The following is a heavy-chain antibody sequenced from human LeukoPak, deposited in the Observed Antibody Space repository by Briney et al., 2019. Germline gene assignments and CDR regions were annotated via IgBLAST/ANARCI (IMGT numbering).Heavy chain of an antibody. D-gene: IGHD4-17*01. V-gene: IGHV3-9*01. CDR1: GFTFDDYA. J-gene: IGHJ4*02. Sequence: GGPLRLSCAASGFTFDDYAMHWVRQAPGKGLEWVSGISWNSGSIGYADSVKGRFTISRDNAKNSLYLQMNSLRAEDTALYYCAKDIGATVTTPDYWGQGTLVTVSS. CDR2: ISWNSGSI. CDR3: AKDIGATVTTPDY.